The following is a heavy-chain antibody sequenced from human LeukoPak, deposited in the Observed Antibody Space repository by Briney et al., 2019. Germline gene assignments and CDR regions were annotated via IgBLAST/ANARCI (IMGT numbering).Heavy chain of an antibody. V-gene: IGHV3-33*01. J-gene: IGHJ3*02. D-gene: IGHD2/OR15-2a*01. CDR3: AVEYNSSPYAFDI. CDR1: GFTFSSYG. CDR2: IWYDGSNK. Sequence: GGSLRLSCAASGFTFSSYGMHWVGQAPGKRLEWVAVIWYDGSNKYYADSVKGRFTISRDNSKNTLYLQMNSLRVEDTAVYYCAVEYNSSPYAFDIWGQGTKVTVSS.